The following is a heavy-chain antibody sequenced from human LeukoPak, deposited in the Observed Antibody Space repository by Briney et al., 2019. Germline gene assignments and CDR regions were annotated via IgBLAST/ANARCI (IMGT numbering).Heavy chain of an antibody. CDR1: GGSISSYY. D-gene: IGHD3-9*01. Sequence: SETLSLTCTVSGGSISSYYWSWIRQPAGKGMEWIGRIYTSGSTNYNPSLKSRVTMSVDTSKNQFSLKLSSVTAADTAVYYCARVSYDILTRYYYYYMDVWGKGTTVTISS. CDR2: IYTSGST. CDR3: ARVSYDILTRYYYYYMDV. J-gene: IGHJ6*03. V-gene: IGHV4-4*07.